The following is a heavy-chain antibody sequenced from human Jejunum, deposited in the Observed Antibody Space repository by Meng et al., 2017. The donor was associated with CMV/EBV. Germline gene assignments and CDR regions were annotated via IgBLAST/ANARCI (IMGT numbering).Heavy chain of an antibody. V-gene: IGHV3-23*01. CDR1: GFPFSSYA. D-gene: IGHD5-12*01. J-gene: IGHJ4*02. CDR2: IINTGGTT. CDR3: AGGDYGGYYY. Sequence: SCVASGFPFSSYAMSWVRQAPGQGLEWVSTIINTGGTTFYADSVKGRFAISRDNSKNTLNLQMNSLRAEDTAVYYCAGGDYGGYYYWGQGTLVTVSS.